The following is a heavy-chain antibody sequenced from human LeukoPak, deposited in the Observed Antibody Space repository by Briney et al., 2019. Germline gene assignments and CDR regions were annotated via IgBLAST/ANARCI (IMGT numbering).Heavy chain of an antibody. D-gene: IGHD2/OR15-2a*01. CDR2: IKQDGGEK. V-gene: IGHV3-7*03. CDR3: ARAEYCYYCGMDV. Sequence: GGSLRLSCAASGFTFSSYAMSWVRQAPGKGLEWVANIKQDGGEKYYADAVKGRFTISRDNAKNSLYLQMNSLRAEDTAVYYYARAEYCYYCGMDVWGQGTTVTVSS. J-gene: IGHJ6*02. CDR1: GFTFSSYA.